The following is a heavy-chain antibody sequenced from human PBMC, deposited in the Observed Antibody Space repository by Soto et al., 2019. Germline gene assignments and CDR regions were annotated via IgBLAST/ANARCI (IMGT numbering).Heavy chain of an antibody. CDR2: IYHSGST. CDR1: GGSISSGDYY. D-gene: IGHD6-6*01. J-gene: IGHJ5*02. V-gene: IGHV4-30-4*01. CDR3: ARERPDGARLDP. Sequence: QVQLQESGPGLVKPSQTLSLTCTVSGGSISSGDYYWSWIRQPPGKRLEWIGYIYHSGSTYYNPSLKSRVTASVDTSRNQSSLKLSSVTAAKTAVYYCARERPDGARLDPWGHGTLVRVSS.